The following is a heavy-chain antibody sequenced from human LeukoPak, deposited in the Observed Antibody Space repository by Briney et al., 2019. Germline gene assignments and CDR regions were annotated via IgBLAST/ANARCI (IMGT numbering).Heavy chain of an antibody. CDR2: IYSGGST. J-gene: IGHJ4*02. V-gene: IGHV3-53*01. CDR3: ARDHFGVVD. D-gene: IGHD3-3*01. CDR1: GFTVDSYY. Sequence: PGGSLRLSCAASGFTVDSYYMSWVRQAPGKGLEWVSVIYSGGSTKHADSVKGRFTISRDNSKNTPYLQMNSLRAEDTAVYYCARDHFGVVDWGQGTLVTVSS.